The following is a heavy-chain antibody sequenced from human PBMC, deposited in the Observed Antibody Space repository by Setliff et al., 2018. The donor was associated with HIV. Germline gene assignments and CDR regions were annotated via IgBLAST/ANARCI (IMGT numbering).Heavy chain of an antibody. J-gene: IGHJ6*02. CDR2: IRYDGSNG. D-gene: IGHD4-17*01. Sequence: PGGSLRLSCATSGFTFNNFGMYWVRQAPGKGLEWVAFIRYDGSNGYYADSVKGRFTISRDNSKKTLYLQMNSLRAEDTAVYYCARAKIGPAGDRTYYYGMDVWGQGTTVTVSS. V-gene: IGHV3-30*02. CDR1: GFTFNNFG. CDR3: ARAKIGPAGDRTYYYGMDV.